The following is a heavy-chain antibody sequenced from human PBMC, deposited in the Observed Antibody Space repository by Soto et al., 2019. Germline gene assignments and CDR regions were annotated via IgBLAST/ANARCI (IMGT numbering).Heavy chain of an antibody. D-gene: IGHD4-17*01. CDR1: GYTFSGYA. V-gene: IGHV1-18*01. J-gene: IGHJ4*02. CDR3: ARPSGSYGDYAWSLSY. CDR2: VSAYTGHT. Sequence: QVQLVQSGAEVKKPGASVKVSCKASGYTFSGYAIAWVRQAPGQGLEWMGWVSAYTGHTDYAQNLQGRVPMTTDTSTSTAYMELRSLTSDDTAVYYCARPSGSYGDYAWSLSYWGQGTLVTVSS.